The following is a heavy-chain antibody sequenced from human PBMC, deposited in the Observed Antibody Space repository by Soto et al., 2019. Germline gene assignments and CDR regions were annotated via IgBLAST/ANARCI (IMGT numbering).Heavy chain of an antibody. Sequence: QVQLVQSGAEVKEPGASVRVSCKASGYTFTSYDINWVRQATGQGLEWMGWMNPESRNTGYAQKVQGRATMTRDTSISTAYMELTSLRSEDTAVYYCARFVRHQLPTIDFWGQGTLVTVSS. CDR2: MNPESRNT. D-gene: IGHD2-2*01. CDR3: ARFVRHQLPTIDF. J-gene: IGHJ4*02. V-gene: IGHV1-8*01. CDR1: GYTFTSYD.